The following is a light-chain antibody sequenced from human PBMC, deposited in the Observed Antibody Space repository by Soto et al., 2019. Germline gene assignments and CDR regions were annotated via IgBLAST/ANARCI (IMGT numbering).Light chain of an antibody. J-gene: IGKJ4*01. CDR1: QSVRRDY. CDR3: QQYGTSVT. Sequence: DIVLTQSPGTLSSSLGERATLSCRASQSVRRDYLAWYQQTPGQAPRLLIYGASSRATGIPDRFSGSGSGTDFTLTICRLEPEDFAVYYCQQYGTSVTFGGGTKVEIK. CDR2: GAS. V-gene: IGKV3-20*01.